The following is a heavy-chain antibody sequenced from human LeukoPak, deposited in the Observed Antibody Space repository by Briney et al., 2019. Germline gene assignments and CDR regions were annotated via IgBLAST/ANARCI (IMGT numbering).Heavy chain of an antibody. V-gene: IGHV4-4*07. CDR1: GASITSYY. CDR3: ARDLEQQLGDFWFDP. D-gene: IGHD6-13*01. CDR2: IYISGST. J-gene: IGHJ5*02. Sequence: SETLSLTCTVSGASITSYYWSWIRQPAGKGLEWIERIYISGSTNYNPSLKSRVTMSVDTSKNRFSLKLSSVTAADTAVYYCARDLEQQLGDFWFDPWGQGTLVTVSS.